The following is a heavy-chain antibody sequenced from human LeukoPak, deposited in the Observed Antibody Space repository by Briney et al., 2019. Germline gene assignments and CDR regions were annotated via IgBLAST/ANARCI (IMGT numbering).Heavy chain of an antibody. V-gene: IGHV4-59*12. D-gene: IGHD2-21*01. CDR2: IYYSGST. J-gene: IGHJ4*02. Sequence: PSETLSLTCTVSGGSISSYYWSWIRQPPGKGLEWIGYIYYSGSTNYNPSLKSRVTMSLDTSKNHFSLKLSSVTAADTAVYYCARAVVIDTAFDYWGQGTLVTVSS. CDR3: ARAVVIDTAFDY. CDR1: GGSISSYY.